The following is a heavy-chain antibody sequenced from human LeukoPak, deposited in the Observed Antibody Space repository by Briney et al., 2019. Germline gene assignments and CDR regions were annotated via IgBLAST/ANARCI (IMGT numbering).Heavy chain of an antibody. Sequence: GGSLRLSCAASGFTFINYNMNWVRQAPGKGLEWLSYISSSSSTIYYADSVKGRFTISRDNAKNSLYLLMNSLRAEDTAVYYCARDSSGYYGDLDYWGQGTLVTVSS. V-gene: IGHV3-48*01. CDR2: ISSSSSTI. CDR1: GFTFINYN. D-gene: IGHD3-22*01. CDR3: ARDSSGYYGDLDY. J-gene: IGHJ4*02.